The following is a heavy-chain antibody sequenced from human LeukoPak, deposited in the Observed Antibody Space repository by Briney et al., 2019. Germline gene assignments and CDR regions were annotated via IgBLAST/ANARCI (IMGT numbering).Heavy chain of an antibody. J-gene: IGHJ4*02. CDR2: ISSSSSYI. CDR1: GYSFTTYW. CDR3: ARDPPGYSSGWSPTDY. Sequence: GESLKISCKGSGYSFTTYWIGWVRQMPGKGLEWVSSISSSSSYIYYADSVKGRFTISRDNAKNSLYLQMNSLRAEDTAVYYCARDPPGYSSGWSPTDYWGQGTLVTVSS. D-gene: IGHD6-19*01. V-gene: IGHV3-21*01.